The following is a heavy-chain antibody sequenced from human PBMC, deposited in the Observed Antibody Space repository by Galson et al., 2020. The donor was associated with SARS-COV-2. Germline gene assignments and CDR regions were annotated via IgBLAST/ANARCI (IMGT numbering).Heavy chain of an antibody. V-gene: IGHV4-30-2*01. CDR2: IYHSGST. J-gene: IGHJ4*02. Sequence: SETLSLTCAVSGGSISSGGYSWSWIRQPPGKGLEWIGYIYHSGSTYYNPSLKSRVTISVDRSKNQFSLKLSSVTAADTAVYYCARAGSSGYHPFDYWGQGTLVTVSS. CDR3: ARAGSSGYHPFDY. D-gene: IGHD3-22*01. CDR1: GGSISSGGYS.